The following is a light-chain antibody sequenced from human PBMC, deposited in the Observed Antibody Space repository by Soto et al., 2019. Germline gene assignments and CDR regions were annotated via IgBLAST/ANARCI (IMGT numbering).Light chain of an antibody. CDR2: SAS. CDR3: REGHSWPLT. V-gene: IGKV3-15*01. J-gene: IGKJ2*01. Sequence: EIVMTQSPATLSVSPGERATLSCRASQSISTELAWYQQKPGQPPRLLIYSASTRATGVPARFTGSGSGSEFTLTISGLQSEDFAVYYCREGHSWPLTFGQGTRLEI. CDR1: QSISTE.